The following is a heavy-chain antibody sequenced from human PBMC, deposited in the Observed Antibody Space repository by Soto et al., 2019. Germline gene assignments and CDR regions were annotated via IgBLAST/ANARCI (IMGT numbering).Heavy chain of an antibody. V-gene: IGHV1-2*02. J-gene: IGHJ6*02. CDR1: GYTFTGQY. CDR3: ARESSGITLYGMDV. Sequence: ASVKVSCKASGYTFTGQYMHWVRQAPGQGLEWMGWINPNSGDTNYAQKFQGRVTMTRDTSIGTAYMELSSLRSNDTAIYYCARESSGITLYGMDVWGQWTTVTVSS. D-gene: IGHD1-7*01. CDR2: INPNSGDT.